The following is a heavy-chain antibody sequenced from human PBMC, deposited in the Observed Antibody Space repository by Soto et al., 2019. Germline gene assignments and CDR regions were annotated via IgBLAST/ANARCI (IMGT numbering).Heavy chain of an antibody. D-gene: IGHD3-3*01. J-gene: IGHJ5*02. CDR1: GYTFTSYY. V-gene: IGHV1-46*01. CDR3: ARGRPYITIFGVVPPGDWFDP. CDR2: INPSGGST. Sequence: ASVKVSFKASGYTFTSYYMHWVRQAPGQGLEWMGIINPSGGSTSYAQKFQGRVTMTRDTSTSTAYMELSSLRSEDTAVYYCARGRPYITIFGVVPPGDWFDPWGQGTLVTVSS.